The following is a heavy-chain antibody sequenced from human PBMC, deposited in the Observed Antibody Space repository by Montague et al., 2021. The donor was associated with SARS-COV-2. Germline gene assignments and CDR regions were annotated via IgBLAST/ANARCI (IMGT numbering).Heavy chain of an antibody. CDR2: INQSGST. J-gene: IGHJ4*02. D-gene: IGHD3-22*01. V-gene: IGHV4-34*01. CDR1: GGSFSGYY. CDR3: ARVAGGYYHDSSAYFDY. Sequence: SETLSLTCAVYGGSFSGYYWSWIWQPLGKGLEWIGEINQSGSTNYNPSLKSRVTLSVDTSKKQFSLKLSCLTAADTAVYYCARVAGGYYHDSSAYFDYWGQGSLVTVSS.